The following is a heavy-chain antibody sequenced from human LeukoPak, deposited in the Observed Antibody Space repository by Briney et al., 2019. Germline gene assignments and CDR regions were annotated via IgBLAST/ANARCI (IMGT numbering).Heavy chain of an antibody. V-gene: IGHV3-33*06. CDR2: IWYDGSNK. CDR1: GFTFSSYG. CDR3: AKDIGFLEWLLTFDY. Sequence: GGSLRLSCAASGFTFSSYGMHCVRQAPGKGLEWVAVIWYDGSNKYYADSVKGRFTISRDNSKNTLYLQMNSLRAEDTAVYYCAKDIGFLEWLLTFDYWGQGTLITVSS. D-gene: IGHD3-3*01. J-gene: IGHJ4*02.